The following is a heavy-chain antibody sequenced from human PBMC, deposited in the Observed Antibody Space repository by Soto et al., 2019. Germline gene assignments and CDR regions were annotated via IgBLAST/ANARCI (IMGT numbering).Heavy chain of an antibody. D-gene: IGHD2-15*01. V-gene: IGHV3-74*01. J-gene: IGHJ4*02. CDR3: ARGVAATLLFRG. Sequence: EVQLVESGGGLVQPGGSLRLSCAASGFTFSSYWMHWVRQAPGKGLVWVSRINSDGSSTSYADSVKGRFTISRDNSKNTLYLQMNSLRAEDTAVYYCARGVAATLLFRGWGQGTLVTVSS. CDR2: INSDGSST. CDR1: GFTFSSYW.